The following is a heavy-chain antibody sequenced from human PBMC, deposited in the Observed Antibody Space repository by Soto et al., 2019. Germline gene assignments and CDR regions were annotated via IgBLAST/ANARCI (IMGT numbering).Heavy chain of an antibody. J-gene: IGHJ5*02. Sequence: SETLSLTCTVSGASISGYYWSWIRKSAGKGLEWIGRIYATGTTDYNPSLKSRVMMSVDTSKKQFSLRLRSVTAADTAVYYCVRDGTKTLRDWFDPWGQGMSVTVSS. V-gene: IGHV4-4*07. D-gene: IGHD1-1*01. CDR2: IYATGTT. CDR3: VRDGTKTLRDWFDP. CDR1: GASISGYY.